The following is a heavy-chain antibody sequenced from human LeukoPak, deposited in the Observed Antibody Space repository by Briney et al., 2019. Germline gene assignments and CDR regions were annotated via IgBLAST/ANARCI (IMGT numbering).Heavy chain of an antibody. D-gene: IGHD5-18*01. V-gene: IGHV4-4*07. Sequence: SETLSLTCTVSGGSMNTYYWTWIRQTAGGGLEWIGQVHSSVGTTYNPSLRSRVSLSLDTSKNHFSLRLVSVTAADTAVYFCARERDHGYSYGHVLDFWGQGIPVTVSS. CDR1: GGSMNTYY. CDR2: VHSSVGT. CDR3: ARERDHGYSYGHVLDF. J-gene: IGHJ4*02.